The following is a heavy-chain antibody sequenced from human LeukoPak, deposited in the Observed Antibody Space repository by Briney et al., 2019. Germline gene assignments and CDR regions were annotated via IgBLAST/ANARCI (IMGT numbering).Heavy chain of an antibody. V-gene: IGHV3-7*01. Sequence: QPGGSLRLSCAASGFTFSSYWMTWVRQAPGKGLERVAKINPDGSEKYYVDSVKGRFTISRDNTKNSVYVQMNSLRADDTAVYFCAKEEWFRFDIWGQGTSVTVSS. CDR3: AKEEWFRFDI. J-gene: IGHJ4*02. CDR1: GFTFSSYW. D-gene: IGHD3-10*01. CDR2: INPDGSEK.